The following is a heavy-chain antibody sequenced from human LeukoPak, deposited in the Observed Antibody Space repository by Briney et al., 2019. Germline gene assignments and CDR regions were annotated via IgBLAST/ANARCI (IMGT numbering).Heavy chain of an antibody. Sequence: SETLSLTCAVYGGSFSGYYWSWIRQPPGKGLEWIGEINHSGSTNYNPSLKSRVTISVGTSKNQFSLKLSSVTAADTAVYYCARCSSSWYPGSPYFDYWGQGTLVTVSS. CDR3: ARCSSSWYPGSPYFDY. CDR2: INHSGST. CDR1: GGSFSGYY. J-gene: IGHJ4*02. V-gene: IGHV4-34*01. D-gene: IGHD6-13*01.